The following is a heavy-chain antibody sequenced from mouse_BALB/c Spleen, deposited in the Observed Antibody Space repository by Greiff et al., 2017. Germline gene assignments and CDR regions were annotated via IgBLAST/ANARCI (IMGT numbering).Heavy chain of an antibody. CDR2: FYPGSGSI. J-gene: IGHJ4*01. Sequence: QVQLQQSGAELVKPGASVKLSCKASGYTFTEYIIHWVKQRSGQGLEWIGWFYPGSGSIKYNEKFKDKATLTADKSSSTVYMELSRLTPEDSAVYFCARHEGALTGRKDYAMDYWGQGTSVTVSS. V-gene: IGHV1-62-2*01. D-gene: IGHD4-1*01. CDR1: GYTFTEYI. CDR3: ARHEGALTGRKDYAMDY.